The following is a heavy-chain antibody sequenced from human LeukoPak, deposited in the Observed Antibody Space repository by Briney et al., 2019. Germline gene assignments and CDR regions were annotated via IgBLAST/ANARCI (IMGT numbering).Heavy chain of an antibody. Sequence: SETLSLTCDVSGVSIDSTNWWNWVRQPPGQGLEWIGEIHHDGRINYKPSLKSRVTLSVDKSKNQFSLRLNSVAAADTAMYYCARSHDHLWGNYPDYWGQGTMVTVSS. CDR2: IHHDGRI. CDR3: ARSHDHLWGNYPDY. CDR1: GVSIDSTNW. D-gene: IGHD3-16*02. J-gene: IGHJ4*02. V-gene: IGHV4/OR15-8*01.